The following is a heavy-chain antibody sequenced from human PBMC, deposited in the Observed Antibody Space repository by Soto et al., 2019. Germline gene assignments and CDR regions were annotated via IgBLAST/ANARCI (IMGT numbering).Heavy chain of an antibody. V-gene: IGHV3-23*01. D-gene: IGHD3-22*01. J-gene: IGHJ4*02. CDR3: AKAFYYYDSSGYFSDY. CDR2: ISGSGGST. CDR1: GFTFSSYA. Sequence: GGSLRLSCAASGFTFSSYAMSWVRQAPGKGLEWVSAISGSGGSTYYADSVKGRFTISRDNSKNTLYLQMNSLRAEDTAVYYCAKAFYYYDSSGYFSDYWGQGTLVTVSS.